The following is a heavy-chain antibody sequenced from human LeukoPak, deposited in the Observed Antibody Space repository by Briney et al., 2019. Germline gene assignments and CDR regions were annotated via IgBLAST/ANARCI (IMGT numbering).Heavy chain of an antibody. Sequence: QTWGSLRLSCAASGFTFSSYAMSWVRQAPGKGLEWVSGIGYRGDITYYAGSVKGRFTISRDNSKNTLYLQMNSLRAADTAVYYCAKSPFSHYYDSSGYFSLGGDSWGQGTLVTVSS. CDR1: GFTFSSYA. D-gene: IGHD3-22*01. CDR2: IGYRGDIT. V-gene: IGHV3-23*01. J-gene: IGHJ4*02. CDR3: AKSPFSHYYDSSGYFSLGGDS.